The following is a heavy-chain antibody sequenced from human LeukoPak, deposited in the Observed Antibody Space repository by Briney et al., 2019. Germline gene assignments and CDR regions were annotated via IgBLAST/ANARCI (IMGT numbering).Heavy chain of an antibody. CDR3: ARRKSGEFGP. CDR2: IYYTGST. D-gene: IGHD1-26*01. J-gene: IGHJ5*02. Sequence: SETLSLTCTVSGGSISSYYWSWIRQPPGKGLEWIGYIYYTGSTYYSPSLQSRVTMSVDTSKNQFSLKLSSVTAADTAVYYCARRKSGEFGPWGQGTLVTVSS. V-gene: IGHV4-59*08. CDR1: GGSISSYY.